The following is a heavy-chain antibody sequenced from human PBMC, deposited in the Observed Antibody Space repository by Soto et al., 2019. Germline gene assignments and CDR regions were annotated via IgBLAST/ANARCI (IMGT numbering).Heavy chain of an antibody. CDR1: GFTFSSYG. Sequence: QVQLVESGGGVVQPGRSLRLSCAASGFTFSSYGMHWVRQAPGKGLEWVAVISYDGSNKYYADSVKGRFTISRDNSKNTLYLQMNSLRAEDTAVYYCLAYYYGSGSLRGLDSWGQGTLVTVSS. V-gene: IGHV3-30*03. CDR3: LAYYYGSGSLRGLDS. J-gene: IGHJ4*02. D-gene: IGHD3-10*01. CDR2: ISYDGSNK.